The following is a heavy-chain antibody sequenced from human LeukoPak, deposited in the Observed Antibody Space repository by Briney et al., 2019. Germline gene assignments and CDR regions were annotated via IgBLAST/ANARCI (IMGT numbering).Heavy chain of an antibody. D-gene: IGHD3-10*01. J-gene: IGHJ4*02. Sequence: GGSLRLSCAASGFTFSSYAMHWVRQAPGKGLEWVTFIRNDGSNKYYADSVKGRFTISRDNSKNTLYLQMNSLRPEDTAVYYCARGSSVRYGSGSYYFDYWGQGTLVTVSS. CDR3: ARGSSVRYGSGSYYFDY. CDR1: GFTFSSYA. CDR2: IRNDGSNK. V-gene: IGHV3-30*02.